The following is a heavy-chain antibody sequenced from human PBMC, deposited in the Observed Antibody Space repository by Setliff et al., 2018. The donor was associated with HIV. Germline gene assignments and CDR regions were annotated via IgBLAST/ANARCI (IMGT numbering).Heavy chain of an antibody. CDR3: ARAGEYYDSRNYLTRGPTAFDV. CDR1: GDSMSRHY. Sequence: SETLSLTCTVSGDSMSRHYWTWIRQPPGKGQEWIGYISYSGRTDYNSSLKNRITMSVDTSNNQFSLKMTSVTAADTAVYYCARAGEYYDSRNYLTRGPTAFDVWGQGTVVTVSS. D-gene: IGHD3-16*01. CDR2: ISYSGRT. V-gene: IGHV4-59*11. J-gene: IGHJ3*01.